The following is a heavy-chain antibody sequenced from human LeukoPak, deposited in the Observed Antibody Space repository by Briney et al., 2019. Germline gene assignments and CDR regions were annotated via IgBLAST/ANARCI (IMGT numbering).Heavy chain of an antibody. Sequence: GGPLRLSCAASGFTFSSYAMSWVRQAPGKGLEWVSAISGSGGSTYYADSVKGRFTISRDNSKNTLYLQMNSLRAEDTAVYYCAKLKACTNGVCYTGWFDPWGQGTLVTVSS. CDR3: AKLKACTNGVCYTGWFDP. V-gene: IGHV3-23*01. CDR1: GFTFSSYA. D-gene: IGHD2-8*01. J-gene: IGHJ5*02. CDR2: ISGSGGST.